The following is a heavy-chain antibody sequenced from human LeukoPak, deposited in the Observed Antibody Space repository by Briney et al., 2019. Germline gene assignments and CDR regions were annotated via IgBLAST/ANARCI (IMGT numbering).Heavy chain of an antibody. D-gene: IGHD2-15*01. V-gene: IGHV3-21*01. CDR2: ISSSSSSSYI. CDR3: ARNEGYCSGGSCYGRDFDY. Sequence: GGSLRLSCAASGFTFSSYSMNWVRQAPGKGLEWVSSISSSSSSSYIYYADSVKGRFTISRDNAKNSLYLQMNSLRAEDTAVYYCARNEGYCSGGSCYGRDFDYWGQGTLVTVSS. J-gene: IGHJ4*02. CDR1: GFTFSSYS.